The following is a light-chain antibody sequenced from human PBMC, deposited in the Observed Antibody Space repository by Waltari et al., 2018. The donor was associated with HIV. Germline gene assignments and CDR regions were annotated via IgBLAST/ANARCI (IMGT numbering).Light chain of an antibody. CDR2: GNS. V-gene: IGLV1-40*01. CDR3: QSYDRSLSGYVV. Sequence: QSLLTQPPSVSGAPGQRVTISCTGSSPNIGAGFDVHWYQQRPGTVPKLLIYGNSNRPSGVPHRFSGSKSGTSASLAITGLQAEDEADYYCQSYDRSLSGYVVFGGGTKLTVL. CDR1: SPNIGAGFD. J-gene: IGLJ2*01.